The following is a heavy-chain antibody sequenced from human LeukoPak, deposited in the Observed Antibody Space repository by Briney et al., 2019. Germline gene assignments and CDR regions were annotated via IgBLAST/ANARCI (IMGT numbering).Heavy chain of an antibody. V-gene: IGHV3-48*03. J-gene: IGHJ4*02. D-gene: IGHD3-3*01. CDR3: ARAGETNYDFWSGYYLWFDY. CDR2: ISSSGSTI. CDR1: GFTFSSYE. Sequence: GGSLRLSCAASGFTFSSYEMNWVRQAPGKGLEWVSYISSSGSTIYYADSVKGRFTISRDNAKNSLYLQMNSLRAEDTALYYCARAGETNYDFWSGYYLWFDYWGQGTLVTVSS.